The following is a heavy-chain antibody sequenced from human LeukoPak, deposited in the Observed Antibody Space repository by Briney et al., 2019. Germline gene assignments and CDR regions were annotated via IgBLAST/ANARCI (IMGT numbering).Heavy chain of an antibody. J-gene: IGHJ4*02. D-gene: IGHD1-26*01. CDR2: IKQDESEK. CDR1: GFTFRNSA. CDR3: ARLVGDVTTWDC. Sequence: AGGSLRLSCAASGFTFRNSAMSWVRQAPGKGLEWVASIKQDESEKYYVDSVKGRFTTSRDNAKSSLYLQMNALRGEDTAVYYCARLVGDVTTWDCWGQGTLVTVSS. V-gene: IGHV3-7*03.